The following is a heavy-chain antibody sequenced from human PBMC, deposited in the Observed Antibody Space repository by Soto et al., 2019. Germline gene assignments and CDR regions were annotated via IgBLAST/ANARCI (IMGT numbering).Heavy chain of an antibody. D-gene: IGHD4-17*01. J-gene: IGHJ6*03. Sequence: GGSLRLPCAASGFTFSSYGMHWVRQAPGKGLEWVAVIWYDGSNKYYADSVKGRFTISRDNSKNTLYLQMNSLRAEDTAVYYCARDATVDEYYYMDVWGKGTTVTVSS. CDR2: IWYDGSNK. CDR3: ARDATVDEYYYMDV. V-gene: IGHV3-33*01. CDR1: GFTFSSYG.